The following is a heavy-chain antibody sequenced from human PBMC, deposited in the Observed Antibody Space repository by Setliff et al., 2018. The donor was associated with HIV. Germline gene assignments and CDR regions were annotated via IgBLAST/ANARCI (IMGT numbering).Heavy chain of an antibody. CDR3: ARRQYISLTMIGGYFDF. J-gene: IGHJ4*02. Sequence: SETLSLTCTVSGGSITSSNYFWGWIRQPPGKGLEWIGSIYYRGATYYNPSLKGRVTISVDTSNNQFSLRLSSVTAADTAVYYCARRQYISLTMIGGYFDFWGQGTLVTVSS. CDR1: GGSITSSNYF. CDR2: IYYRGAT. V-gene: IGHV4-39*01. D-gene: IGHD3-22*01.